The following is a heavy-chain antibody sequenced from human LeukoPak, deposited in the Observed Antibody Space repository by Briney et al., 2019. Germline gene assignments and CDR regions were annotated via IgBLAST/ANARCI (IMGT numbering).Heavy chain of an antibody. J-gene: IGHJ4*02. V-gene: IGHV3-23*01. Sequence: GGSLRLSCAASGFTFSSYAMSWVRQAPGKGLEWVSTISFSGGITYYADSVKGRFIISRDNSKNTLYLQMNSLTAEDTAIYYCARGGLGNWAYYFDYWGQGTLVTVSS. CDR1: GFTFSSYA. D-gene: IGHD7-27*01. CDR3: ARGGLGNWAYYFDY. CDR2: ISFSGGIT.